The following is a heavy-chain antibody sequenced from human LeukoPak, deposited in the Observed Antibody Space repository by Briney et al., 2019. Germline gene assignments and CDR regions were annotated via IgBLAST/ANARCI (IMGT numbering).Heavy chain of an antibody. V-gene: IGHV4-34*01. CDR1: GGSFSGYY. CDR3: ARRGSSWYSGDRDWYNWFDP. J-gene: IGHJ5*02. CDR2: INHSGST. D-gene: IGHD6-13*01. Sequence: TASETLSLTCAVYGGSFSGYYWSWIRQPPGKGLEWIGEINHSGSTNYNPSLKSGVTISVDTSKNQFSLKLSSVTAADTAVYYCARRGSSWYSGDRDWYNWFDPWGQGTLVTVSS.